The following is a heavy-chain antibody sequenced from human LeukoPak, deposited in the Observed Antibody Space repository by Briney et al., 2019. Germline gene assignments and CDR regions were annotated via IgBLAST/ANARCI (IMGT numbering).Heavy chain of an antibody. V-gene: IGHV3-64*04. CDR2: ISSNGGST. J-gene: IGHJ6*02. CDR1: GFTFSSYA. CDR3: AKGYYYYYGMDV. Sequence: PGGSLRLSCSASGFTFSSYAMHWVRQAPGKGLEYVSAISSNGGSTYYADSVKGRFTISRDNSKNTLYLQMNSLRAEDTAVYYCAKGYYYYYGMDVWGQGTTVTVSS.